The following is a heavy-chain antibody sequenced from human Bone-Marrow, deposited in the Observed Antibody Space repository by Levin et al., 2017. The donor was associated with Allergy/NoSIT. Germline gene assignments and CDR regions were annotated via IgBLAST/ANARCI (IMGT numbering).Heavy chain of an antibody. J-gene: IGHJ4*02. D-gene: IGHD5-12*01. Sequence: PGGSLRLSCAASGFTFSSYGMHWVRQAPGKGLEWVAVIWYDGSNKYYADSVKGRFTISRDNSKNTLYLQMNSLRAEDTAVYYCARDPSLEWLRLVGPLDYWGQGTLVTVSS. V-gene: IGHV3-33*01. CDR2: IWYDGSNK. CDR1: GFTFSSYG. CDR3: ARDPSLEWLRLVGPLDY.